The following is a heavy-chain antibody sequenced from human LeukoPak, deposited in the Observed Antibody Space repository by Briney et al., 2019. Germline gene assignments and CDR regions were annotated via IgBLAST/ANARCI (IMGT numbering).Heavy chain of an antibody. D-gene: IGHD1-14*01. J-gene: IGHJ5*02. CDR2: INYSGST. Sequence: SETLSLTCAVYGGSFRGYYWSWIRQPPGKGLEWIGEINYSGSTNYDPSLKSRVTISVDTSKNQFSLKLSSVTAADTAVYYCARRNEWNQAWGEGTLVTVSS. CDR1: GGSFRGYY. CDR3: ARRNEWNQA. V-gene: IGHV4-34*01.